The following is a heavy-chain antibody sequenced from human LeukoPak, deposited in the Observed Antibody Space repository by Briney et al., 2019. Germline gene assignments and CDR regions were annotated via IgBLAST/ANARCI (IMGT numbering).Heavy chain of an antibody. CDR1: GGSISSGGYY. V-gene: IGHV4-61*08. D-gene: IGHD2-15*01. Sequence: SETETLICTVSGGSISSGGYYWSGIRQPPGKGLEWIEYIYYGVSTNYNPSLKSRVTISLDTSKKQISLKVRSVTAADTAIYYCARLLADNWFDPWGQGALVTVSS. CDR2: IYYGVST. CDR3: ARLLADNWFDP. J-gene: IGHJ5*02.